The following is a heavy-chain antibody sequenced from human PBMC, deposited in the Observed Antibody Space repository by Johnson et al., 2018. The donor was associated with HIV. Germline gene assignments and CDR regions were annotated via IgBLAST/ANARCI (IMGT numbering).Heavy chain of an antibody. CDR1: GFTFSSYA. D-gene: IGHD2-21*01. J-gene: IGHJ3*02. Sequence: MLLVESGGGVVQPGRSLRLSCAASGFTFSSYAMHWVRQAPGKGLEWVSSITGSGGNTYDADSVKGRFTISRDNSNNTLDLQMNSLRTEDTGVYYCAKAYCPGCDAFEIWGQGTVVTVSS. CDR2: ITGSGGNT. CDR3: AKAYCPGCDAFEI. V-gene: IGHV3-23*04.